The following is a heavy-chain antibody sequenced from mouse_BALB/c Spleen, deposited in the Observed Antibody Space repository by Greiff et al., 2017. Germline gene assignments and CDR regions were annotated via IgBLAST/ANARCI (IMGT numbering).Heavy chain of an antibody. CDR3: ARGGNYFAY. CDR2: ISSGGST. Sequence: EVQVVESGGGLVKPGGSLKLSCAASGFTFSSYAMSWVRQTPEKRLEWVASISSGGSTYYPDSVKGRFTISRDNARNILYLQMSSLRSEDTAMYYCARGGNYFAYWGQGTLVTVSA. V-gene: IGHV5-6-5*01. CDR1: GFTFSSYA. J-gene: IGHJ3*01. D-gene: IGHD2-1*01.